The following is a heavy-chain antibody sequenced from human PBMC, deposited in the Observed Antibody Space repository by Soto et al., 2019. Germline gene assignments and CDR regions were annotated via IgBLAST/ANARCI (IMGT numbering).Heavy chain of an antibody. Sequence: PSETLSLTCSVSGASVTRDGNCWTWIRQPPGKGLEFVASIYHGGSTFYNPSLRSRVTISLDRSKNQFSLKLTSVTAADTAVYYCAREVDGSSQFDEWGQGTLATV. D-gene: IGHD2-15*01. J-gene: IGHJ4*02. CDR1: GASVTRDGNC. V-gene: IGHV4-30-2*01. CDR3: AREVDGSSQFDE. CDR2: IYHGGST.